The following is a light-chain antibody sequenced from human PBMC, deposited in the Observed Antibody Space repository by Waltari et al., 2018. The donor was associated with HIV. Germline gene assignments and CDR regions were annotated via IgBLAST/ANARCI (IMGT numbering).Light chain of an antibody. CDR3: ASWDASLNGWV. Sequence: QSVVTQPPSVSGTPGQTVTISCSGSTSNIGIKTVNWYQHLPGTAPKRLIYGNYQRPSGVPDRFSASKSGTSASLVISGRQSEDEADYYCASWDASLNGWVFGGGTKLTVL. V-gene: IGLV1-44*01. J-gene: IGLJ3*02. CDR2: GNY. CDR1: TSNIGIKT.